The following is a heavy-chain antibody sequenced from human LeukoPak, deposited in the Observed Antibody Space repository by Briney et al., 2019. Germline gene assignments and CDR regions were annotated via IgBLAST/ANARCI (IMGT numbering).Heavy chain of an antibody. J-gene: IGHJ4*02. D-gene: IGHD4-17*01. CDR1: GYTFTSYY. CDR3: ASPARATVTTAYFHEFDY. CDR2: INPSGGST. Sequence: ASVKVSCKASGYTFTSYYMHWVRQAPGQGLEWMGIINPSGGSTSYAQKFQGRVTITADKSTSTAYMELSSLRSEDTAVYYCASPARATVTTAYFHEFDYWGQGTLVTVSS. V-gene: IGHV1-46*01.